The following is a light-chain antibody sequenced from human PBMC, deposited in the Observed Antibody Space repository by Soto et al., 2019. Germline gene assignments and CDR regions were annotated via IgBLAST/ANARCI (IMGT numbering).Light chain of an antibody. V-gene: IGKV3-15*01. J-gene: IGKJ2*01. CDR1: QSVGSN. Sequence: EIVMTQSPATLSVSPGGRASLSCRGSQSVGSNLAWYQQTAGQAPRLLIYGASTRATGIPARFSGSGSGTEFTLTISSLQSEDFAVYSCQQYTNWPYTFGQGTKLEIK. CDR3: QQYTNWPYT. CDR2: GAS.